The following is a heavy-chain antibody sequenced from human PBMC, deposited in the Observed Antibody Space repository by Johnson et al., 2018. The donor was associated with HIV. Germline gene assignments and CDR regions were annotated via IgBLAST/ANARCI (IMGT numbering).Heavy chain of an antibody. D-gene: IGHD2-21*01. CDR3: SREKEIVVVIAHRGAFDI. Sequence: TFRSYGMHWVRQAPGKGLEWVGRIKSKTDGGTTDYAAPVKGRFTISRDDSKNTLYLQMNSLKTEDTAVYYCSREKEIVVVIAHRGAFDIWGQGTMVTVSS. CDR1: TFRSYG. V-gene: IGHV3-15*01. J-gene: IGHJ3*02. CDR2: IKSKTDGGTT.